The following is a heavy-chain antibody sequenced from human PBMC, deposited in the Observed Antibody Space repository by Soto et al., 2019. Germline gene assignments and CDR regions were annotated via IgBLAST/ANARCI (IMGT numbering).Heavy chain of an antibody. CDR2: IYYSGST. D-gene: IGHD3-10*01. J-gene: IGHJ4*02. Sequence: QVQLQESGPGLVKPSQTLSLTCTVSGGSISSGGYYWSWIRQHPGKGLEWIGYIYYSGSTYYNPSLKSRVTISVATPKNQFSLKLSSVTAADTAVYFCARGPGTMAKIDYWGQGTLVTVSS. CDR3: ARGPGTMAKIDY. CDR1: GGSISSGGYY. V-gene: IGHV4-31*03.